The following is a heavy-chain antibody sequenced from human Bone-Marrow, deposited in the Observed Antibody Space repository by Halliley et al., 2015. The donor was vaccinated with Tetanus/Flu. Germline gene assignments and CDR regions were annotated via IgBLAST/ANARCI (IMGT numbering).Heavy chain of an antibody. V-gene: IGHV4-38-2*01. CDR1: DSSVSSGSF. Sequence: LRLSCAVSDSSVSSGSFWAWIRQSPGRGLEWIGSIHQSGSTYYSPSFESRVTMSFDTSQRQFSLQLTSVTAADTAVYYCARYYFENSASTFGAFDIWGQGTMVTVSS. J-gene: IGHJ3*02. CDR2: IHQSGST. CDR3: ARYYFENSASTFGAFDI. D-gene: IGHD3-22*01.